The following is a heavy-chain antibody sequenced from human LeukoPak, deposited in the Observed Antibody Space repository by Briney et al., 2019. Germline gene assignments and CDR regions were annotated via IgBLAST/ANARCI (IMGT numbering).Heavy chain of an antibody. J-gene: IGHJ3*02. Sequence: WASVKVSCTASGGTFSSYAISWVRQAPGQGLGWMGRIIPILGIANYAQKFQGRVTITADKSTSTAYMELSSLRSEDTAVYYCATPGVLDAFDIWGQGTMVTVSS. CDR3: ATPGVLDAFDI. D-gene: IGHD7-27*01. CDR2: IIPILGIA. CDR1: GGTFSSYA. V-gene: IGHV1-69*04.